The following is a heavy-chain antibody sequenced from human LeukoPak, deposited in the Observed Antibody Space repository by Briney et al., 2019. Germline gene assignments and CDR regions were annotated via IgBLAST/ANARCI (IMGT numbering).Heavy chain of an antibody. Sequence: PGGSLRLSCAASGFTFSSYAMHWVRQAPGKGLEWVAVISYDGSNKYYADSVKGRFTISRDNSKNTLYLQMNSLRAEDTAVYYCAKDRAAMVTSTFDYWGQGTLVTVSS. V-gene: IGHV3-30-3*01. CDR2: ISYDGSNK. CDR3: AKDRAAMVTSTFDY. J-gene: IGHJ4*02. D-gene: IGHD5-18*01. CDR1: GFTFSSYA.